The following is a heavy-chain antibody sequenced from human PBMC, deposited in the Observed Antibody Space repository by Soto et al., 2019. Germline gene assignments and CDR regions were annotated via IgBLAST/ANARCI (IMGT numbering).Heavy chain of an antibody. CDR2: IYTSGST. CDR1: GGSISSYY. J-gene: IGHJ5*02. Sequence: SETLSLTCTASGGSISSYYWSWIRQPAGKGLEWIGRIYTSGSTNYNPSLKSRVTMSVDTSKNQFSLKLSSVTAADTAVYYCARDRASSSWYDDWFDPWGQGTLVTVSS. D-gene: IGHD6-13*01. V-gene: IGHV4-4*07. CDR3: ARDRASSSWYDDWFDP.